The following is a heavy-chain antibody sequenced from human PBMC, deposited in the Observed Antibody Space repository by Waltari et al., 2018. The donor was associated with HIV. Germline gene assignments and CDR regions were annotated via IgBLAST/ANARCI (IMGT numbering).Heavy chain of an antibody. CDR3: AKPMVPTIYGSGKQGFDY. V-gene: IGHV3-23*01. D-gene: IGHD3-10*01. J-gene: IGHJ4*02. CDR1: GFTFSSYA. CDR2: ISGSGGST. Sequence: EVQLLAYGGGLVQPGGSRRPSRARSGFTFSSYAMSWVRQAQGNGLEWVSAISGSGGSTYYADSVKGRFTISRDNSKNTLYLQMNSLRAEDTAVYYCAKPMVPTIYGSGKQGFDYWGQGTLVTVSS.